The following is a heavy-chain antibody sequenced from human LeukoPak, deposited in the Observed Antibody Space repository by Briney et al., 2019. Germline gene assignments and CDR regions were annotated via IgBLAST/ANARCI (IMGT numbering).Heavy chain of an antibody. Sequence: KPSETLSLTCAVYGGSFSGYYWSWIRQPPGKGLEWIGEINHSGSTNYNPSLKSRVTISVDTSKNQFSLKLSSVTAADTAVYYCATAHGRYCSSTSCSRRRFFDLWGRGTLVTVSS. J-gene: IGHJ2*01. CDR2: INHSGST. CDR1: GGSFSGYY. D-gene: IGHD2-2*01. V-gene: IGHV4-34*01. CDR3: ATAHGRYCSSTSCSRRRFFDL.